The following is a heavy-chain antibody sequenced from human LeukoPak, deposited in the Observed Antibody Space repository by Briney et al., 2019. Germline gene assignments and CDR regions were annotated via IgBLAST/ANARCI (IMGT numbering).Heavy chain of an antibody. J-gene: IGHJ6*03. CDR3: ARGGPPVGRIRYFDWLLSDNYYYYYMDV. CDR1: GYTFTSYG. CDR2: ISAYNGNT. V-gene: IGHV1-18*01. Sequence: ASVKVSCKASGYTFTSYGISWVRQAPGQGLEWMGWISAYNGNTNYAQKLQGRVAMTTDTSTSTAYMEPRSLRSDDTAVYYCARGGPPVGRIRYFDWLLSDNYYYYYMDVWGKGTTVTVSS. D-gene: IGHD3-9*01.